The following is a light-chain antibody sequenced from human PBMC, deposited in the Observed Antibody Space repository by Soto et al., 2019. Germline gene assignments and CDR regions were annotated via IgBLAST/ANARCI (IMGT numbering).Light chain of an antibody. CDR1: KLGDKY. V-gene: IGLV3-1*01. CDR3: QAWDSSTVV. CDR2: QDN. Sequence: SYELTQPPSVSVSPGQTASITCSGEKLGDKYACWYQQKPGQSPVLVIYQDNKRPSGIPERFSGSNSGNTATLTISGTQAMDEADYYCQAWDSSTVVVGGGTKLTVL. J-gene: IGLJ2*01.